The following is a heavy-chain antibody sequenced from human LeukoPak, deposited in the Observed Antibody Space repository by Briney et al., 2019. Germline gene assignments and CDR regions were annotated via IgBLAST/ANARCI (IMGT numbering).Heavy chain of an antibody. Sequence: ASVKVSCTTSLGTFNNSAISWVRQAPGQGLEWLGGIMPLFGTAGNAQKFQGRVTITKDESTRTVYLELTSLTSADTGVYYCARDVHGDYGSAWFDPWGQGTLVSVSS. J-gene: IGHJ5*02. CDR2: IMPLFGTA. V-gene: IGHV1-69*05. CDR1: LGTFNNSA. D-gene: IGHD4-17*01. CDR3: ARDVHGDYGSAWFDP.